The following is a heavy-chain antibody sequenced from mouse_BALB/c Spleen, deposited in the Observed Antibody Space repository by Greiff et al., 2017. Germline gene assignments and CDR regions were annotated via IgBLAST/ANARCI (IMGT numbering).Heavy chain of an antibody. CDR2: INPSTGYT. CDR3: ATQLEYAMDY. Sequence: VQLQQSVAELAKPGASVKMSCKASGYTFTSYWMHWVKQRPGQGLEWIGYINPSTGYTEYNQKFKDKATLTADKSSSTAYMQLSSLTSEDSAVYYCATQLEYAMDYWGQGTSVTVSS. CDR1: GYTFTSYW. D-gene: IGHD3-1*01. V-gene: IGHV1-7*01. J-gene: IGHJ4*01.